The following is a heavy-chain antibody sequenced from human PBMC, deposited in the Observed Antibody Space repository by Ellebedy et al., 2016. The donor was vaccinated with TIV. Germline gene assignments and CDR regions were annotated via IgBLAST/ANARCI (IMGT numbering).Heavy chain of an antibody. CDR1: GYTFTNYG. CDR2: ISAYNGNT. Sequence: ASVKVSCKASGYTFTNYGISWVRQAPGQGLEWMGWISAYNGNTDYAQKLQGRVTMTTDTSTSTAYMELRSLRSDDTAVYYCARSYGSAMVTAVDYWGQGTLVTVSS. CDR3: ARSYGSAMVTAVDY. D-gene: IGHD5-18*01. V-gene: IGHV1-18*04. J-gene: IGHJ4*02.